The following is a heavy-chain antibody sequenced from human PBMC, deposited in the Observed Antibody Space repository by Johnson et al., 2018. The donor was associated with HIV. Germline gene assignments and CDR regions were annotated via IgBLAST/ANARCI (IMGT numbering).Heavy chain of an antibody. D-gene: IGHD5-24*01. V-gene: IGHV3-30*02. CDR3: AKDFTDGAFDI. Sequence: QVQLVESGGGVVQPGRSLRLSCAASEFTFSSYGMHWVRQAPGKGLEWVTFIRFDGNNKYYADSVEGRFTISRDNSKNTLHLQMNSLRVEDTAVYYCAKDFTDGAFDIWGQGTMVTVS. CDR2: IRFDGNNK. CDR1: EFTFSSYG. J-gene: IGHJ3*02.